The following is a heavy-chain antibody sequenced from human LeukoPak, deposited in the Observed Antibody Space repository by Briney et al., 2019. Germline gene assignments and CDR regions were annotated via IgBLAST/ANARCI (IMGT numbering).Heavy chain of an antibody. CDR1: GFTFSSYA. CDR2: ISGSGGST. Sequence: PVGSLRLSCVASGFTFSSYAMSWVRQAPGKGLEWVSAISGSGGSTYYADSVKGRFTISRDNSKNTLYLQMNSLRAEDTAVYYCAATLYDILTGYDYWGQGTLVTVSS. D-gene: IGHD3-9*01. CDR3: AATLYDILTGYDY. J-gene: IGHJ4*02. V-gene: IGHV3-23*01.